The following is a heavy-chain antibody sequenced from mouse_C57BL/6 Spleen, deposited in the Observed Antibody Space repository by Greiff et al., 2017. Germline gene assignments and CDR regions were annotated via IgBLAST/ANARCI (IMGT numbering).Heavy chain of an antibody. Sequence: VQGVESGPGLVAPSQSLSITCTVSGFSLTSYGVDWVRQSPGKGLEWLGVIWGVGSTNYNSALKSRMGISKDNSKSQVCLKMHSLQTDDTARYYCASGGGAMDYWGQGTSVTVSS. CDR3: ASGGGAMDY. J-gene: IGHJ4*01. CDR1: GFSLTSYG. CDR2: IWGVGST. V-gene: IGHV2-6*01.